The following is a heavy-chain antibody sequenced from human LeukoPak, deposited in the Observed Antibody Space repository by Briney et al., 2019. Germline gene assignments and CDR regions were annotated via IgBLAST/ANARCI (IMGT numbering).Heavy chain of an antibody. CDR3: AKDTMIVVVTPLDY. CDR1: GFTFSSYG. Sequence: GGSLRLSCAASGFTFSSYGMHWVRQAPGKGLEWVSAISGSGGSTYYADSVKGRFTISRDNSKNTLYLQMNSLRAEDTAVYYCAKDTMIVVVTPLDYWGQGTLVTVSS. D-gene: IGHD3-22*01. J-gene: IGHJ4*02. CDR2: ISGSGGST. V-gene: IGHV3-23*01.